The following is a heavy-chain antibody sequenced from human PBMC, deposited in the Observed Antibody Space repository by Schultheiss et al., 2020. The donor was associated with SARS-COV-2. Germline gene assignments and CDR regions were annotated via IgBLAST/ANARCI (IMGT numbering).Heavy chain of an antibody. CDR2: IYYSGNT. J-gene: IGHJ4*02. D-gene: IGHD6-19*01. CDR1: GGSISSSSYY. Sequence: SETLSLTCTVSGGSISSSSYYWGWIRQPPGKGLEWIGSIYYSGNTNYNPPLKSRVIMSVDTSKNQVSLKLSSVTAADTAVYYCARDLAVAATDYWGQGTLVTVSS. CDR3: ARDLAVAATDY. V-gene: IGHV4-39*07.